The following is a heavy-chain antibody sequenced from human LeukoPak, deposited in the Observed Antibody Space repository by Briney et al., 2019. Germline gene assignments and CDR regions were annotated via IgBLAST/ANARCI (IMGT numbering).Heavy chain of an antibody. CDR3: IRGGIQVSGIDAFDI. CDR2: TGIAGAT. D-gene: IGHD5/OR15-5a*01. V-gene: IGHV3-13*01. CDR1: AFTFSSYD. J-gene: IGHJ3*02. Sequence: GGSLRLSCAASAFTFSSYDMHWVRQAPGRGLEWVSATGIAGATYYPDSVKGRFTISRENAKNSMYLQMNSLKDGDTAVYYCIRGGIQVSGIDAFDIWGQGTMVTVPS.